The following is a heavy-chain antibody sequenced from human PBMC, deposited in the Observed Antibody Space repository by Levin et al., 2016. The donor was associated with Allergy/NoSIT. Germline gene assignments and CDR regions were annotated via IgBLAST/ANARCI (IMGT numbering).Heavy chain of an antibody. D-gene: IGHD2/OR15-2a*01. J-gene: IGHJ4*02. Sequence: KVSCKGSGYSFPAYWIGWVRQMPGKGLEWMGIIYPGDSDTKYSPSFQGQVTISADKSISTAYLQWSSLKASDTAMYYCARGLATDVAFYHFDNWGQGTLVTVPS. CDR2: IYPGDSDT. CDR3: ARGLATDVAFYHFDN. CDR1: GYSFPAYW. V-gene: IGHV5-51*01.